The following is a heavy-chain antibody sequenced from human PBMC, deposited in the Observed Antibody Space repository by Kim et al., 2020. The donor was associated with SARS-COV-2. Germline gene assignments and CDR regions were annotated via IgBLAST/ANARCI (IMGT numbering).Heavy chain of an antibody. CDR3: ARGLSSGYHYYYDMDV. V-gene: IGHV3-49*04. J-gene: IGHJ6*02. D-gene: IGHD2-15*01. CDR2: IRNKAYGGTI. CDR1: GFTFADYA. Sequence: GGSLRLSCITSGFTFADYAMTWVRQAPGKGLEWVGFIRNKAYGGTIEYAASVKGRFTISRDDSKSIAYLQMNSVKTEDTAVYYCARGLSSGYHYYYDMDVWGRGTTVTVSS.